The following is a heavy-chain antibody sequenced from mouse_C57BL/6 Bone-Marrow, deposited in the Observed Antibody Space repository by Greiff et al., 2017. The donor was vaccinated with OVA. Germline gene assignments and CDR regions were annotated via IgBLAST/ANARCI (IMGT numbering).Heavy chain of an antibody. CDR3: ARWEYYSNSFYAMDY. J-gene: IGHJ4*01. CDR1: GYTFTSYW. CDR2: IYPGSGST. Sequence: VQLQQSGAELVKPGASVKMSRKASGYTFTSYWITWVKQRPGQGLEWIGDIYPGSGSTNYNEKFKSKATLTVDTSSSTAYMQLSSLTSEDSAVYYCARWEYYSNSFYAMDYWGQGTSVTVSS. V-gene: IGHV1-55*01. D-gene: IGHD2-5*01.